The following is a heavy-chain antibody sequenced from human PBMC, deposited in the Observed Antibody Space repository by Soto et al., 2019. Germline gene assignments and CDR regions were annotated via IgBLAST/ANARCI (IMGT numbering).Heavy chain of an antibody. CDR1: GGSFSGYY. V-gene: IGHV4-34*01. CDR3: ALGGYGDYYYYYGMDV. CDR2: INHSGST. J-gene: IGHJ6*02. Sequence: QSQTLSLTCAVYGGSFSGYYWSWIRQPPGKGLEWIGEINHSGSTNYNPSLKSRVTISVDTSKNQFSLKLSSVTAADTAVYYCALGGYGDYYYYYGMDVWGQGTTVTVSS. D-gene: IGHD4-17*01.